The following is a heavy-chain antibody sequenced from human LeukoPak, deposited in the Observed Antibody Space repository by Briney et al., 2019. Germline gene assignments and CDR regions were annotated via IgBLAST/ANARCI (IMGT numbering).Heavy chain of an antibody. Sequence: PSETLSLTCTVSGGSISSHSWNWIRLPAGKGLEWIGRIYSSGSTNSNPSLKSRVTISVDTSKNQFSLKLSSVTAADTAVYYCARGKLGIPRHFDYWGQGTLVTVSS. J-gene: IGHJ4*02. V-gene: IGHV4-4*07. CDR1: GGSISSHS. CDR3: ARGKLGIPRHFDY. CDR2: IYSSGST. D-gene: IGHD7-27*01.